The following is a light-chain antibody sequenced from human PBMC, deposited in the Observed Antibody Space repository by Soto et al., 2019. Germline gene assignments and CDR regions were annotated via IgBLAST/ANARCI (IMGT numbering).Light chain of an antibody. Sequence: EIVLTQSPGTLSLSPGERATLSCRASQSVSSSYLTWYQQRPGQAPRLLIYGASSRATGIPDRFSGSGSGTDFTLTISRLEPXXXXXXXXXXXXXSSYTFGQGTKLEIK. CDR2: GAS. CDR1: QSVSSSY. V-gene: IGKV3-20*01. J-gene: IGKJ2*01. CDR3: XXXXXSSYT.